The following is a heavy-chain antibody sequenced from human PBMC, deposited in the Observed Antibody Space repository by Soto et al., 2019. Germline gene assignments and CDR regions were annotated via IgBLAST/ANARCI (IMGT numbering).Heavy chain of an antibody. CDR1: GGSISSYY. D-gene: IGHD5-18*01. CDR2: IYYSGST. J-gene: IGHJ4*02. CDR3: ARSYGSCFDY. Sequence: SETLSLTCTVSGGSISSYYWSWIRQPPGKGLEWIGYIYYSGSTNYNPSLKSRGTISVDTYKKQCSLKLSSVTAADTAVYYCARSYGSCFDYWGQGTLVTVSS. V-gene: IGHV4-59*08.